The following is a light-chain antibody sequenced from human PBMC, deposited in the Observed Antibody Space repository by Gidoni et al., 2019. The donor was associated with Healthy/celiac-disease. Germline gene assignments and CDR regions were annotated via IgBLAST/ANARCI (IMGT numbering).Light chain of an antibody. V-gene: IGKV3-15*01. Sequence: EIVMTQSPATLSVSPGERATLSCRASQSVSSNLAWYQQKPGQAPSLLIYGASTRATGIPARFSGSGSGTGFTLTISSLQSEDFAVYYCQQYNNWPYTFXXXTKLEIK. CDR1: QSVSSN. J-gene: IGKJ2*01. CDR2: GAS. CDR3: QQYNNWPYT.